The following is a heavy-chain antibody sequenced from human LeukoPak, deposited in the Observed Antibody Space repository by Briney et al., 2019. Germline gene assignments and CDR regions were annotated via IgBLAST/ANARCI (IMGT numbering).Heavy chain of an antibody. D-gene: IGHD3-10*01. Sequence: GGSLRLSCAASGFTFSNAWMSWVRQAPGKGLEWVGRIKSKTDGGTTDYAAPVKGRFTSSRDDSKKHDVSANEQPENRGHSRVFCATDQGYGSGSYYWFDPWGQGTLVTVSS. CDR1: GFTFSNAW. CDR3: ATDQGYGSGSYYWFDP. V-gene: IGHV3-15*01. CDR2: IKSKTDGGTT. J-gene: IGHJ5*02.